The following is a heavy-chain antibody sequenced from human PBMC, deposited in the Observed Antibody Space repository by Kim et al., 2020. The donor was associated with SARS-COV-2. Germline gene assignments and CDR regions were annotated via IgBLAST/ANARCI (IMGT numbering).Heavy chain of an antibody. CDR3: TRELDPTGFYFDY. J-gene: IGHJ4*02. V-gene: IGHV1-3*01. Sequence: ASVKVSCKASGYTFTTYAIQWVRQAPGQRLEWMGWINAGNGNTKNSQKFQGRVTISRDTSATTAYLELSSLTSEDTAIYYCTRELDPTGFYFDYWGQGTLVTVYS. D-gene: IGHD4-17*01. CDR2: INAGNGNT. CDR1: GYTFTTYA.